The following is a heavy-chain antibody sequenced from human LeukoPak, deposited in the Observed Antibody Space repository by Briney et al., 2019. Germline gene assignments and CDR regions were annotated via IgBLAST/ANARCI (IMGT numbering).Heavy chain of an antibody. CDR3: ARGVGGSYPTPFDY. Sequence: GGSLRLSCAASGFTFSSYAMHWVRQAPGKGLEYVSAISSNGGSTYYANSVKGRFTISRDNSKNTLYLQMGSLRAEDMAVYYCARGVGGSYPTPFDYWGQGTLVTVSS. CDR2: ISSNGGST. D-gene: IGHD1-26*01. CDR1: GFTFSSYA. J-gene: IGHJ4*02. V-gene: IGHV3-64*01.